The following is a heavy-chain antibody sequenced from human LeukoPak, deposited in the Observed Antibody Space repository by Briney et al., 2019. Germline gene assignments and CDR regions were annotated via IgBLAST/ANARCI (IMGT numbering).Heavy chain of an antibody. J-gene: IGHJ6*03. Sequence: SVKVSCKASGGTFSSYAISWVRQAPGQGLEWMGGIIPIFGTANYAQKFQGRVTITTDESTSTAYMELSSLRSEDTAVYYCARARSSSTPLYYYYYMDVWGKGTTVTVSS. CDR2: IIPIFGTA. CDR1: GGTFSSYA. V-gene: IGHV1-69*05. D-gene: IGHD6-6*01. CDR3: ARARSSSTPLYYYYYMDV.